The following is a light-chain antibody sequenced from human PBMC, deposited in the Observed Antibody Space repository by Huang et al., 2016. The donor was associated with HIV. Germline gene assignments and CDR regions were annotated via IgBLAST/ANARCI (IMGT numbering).Light chain of an antibody. J-gene: IGKJ2*03. CDR3: QQFGSSPPYS. CDR1: QRVNNNY. Sequence: EILLTQSPDTLSLSPGERATLSCRASQRVNNNYLAWYQQKHGQAPRLLIYRASTRATGIPDRFSGSGSGTDFTLTISRLEPDDFAVYYCQQFGSSPPYSFGQGTKLEIK. CDR2: RAS. V-gene: IGKV3-20*01.